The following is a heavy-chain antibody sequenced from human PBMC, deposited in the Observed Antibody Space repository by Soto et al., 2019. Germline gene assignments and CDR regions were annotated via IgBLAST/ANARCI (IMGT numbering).Heavy chain of an antibody. Sequence: PGMSMRLYRAACGSTSSSYGLHRVRPAPGKGLEWVAVIWYDGSNKYYADSVKGRFTISRDNSKNTLYLQMNSLRAEDTAVYYFARPGPLSFTGTDSNEIYALGKGTAVTVSS. J-gene: IGHJ6*04. CDR2: IWYDGSNK. V-gene: IGHV3-33*01. CDR1: GSTSSSYG. D-gene: IGHD4-4*01. CDR3: ARPGPLSFTGTDSNEIYA.